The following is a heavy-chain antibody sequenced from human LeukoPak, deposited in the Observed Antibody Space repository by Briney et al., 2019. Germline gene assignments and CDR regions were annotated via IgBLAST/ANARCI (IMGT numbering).Heavy chain of an antibody. D-gene: IGHD3-9*01. CDR1: GASISAYS. CDR3: ARHGRESRYFDWLLYYIDH. J-gene: IGHJ4*02. Sequence: PSETLSLTCTVCGASISAYSWSWIRQPPGKGLEWIGCIHYSGNTHCNPSLESRFTLSVDTSKNQFSLKLSSVTAADTAVYYCARHGRESRYFDWLLYYIDHWGQGALVTVSS. V-gene: IGHV4-59*08. CDR2: IHYSGNT.